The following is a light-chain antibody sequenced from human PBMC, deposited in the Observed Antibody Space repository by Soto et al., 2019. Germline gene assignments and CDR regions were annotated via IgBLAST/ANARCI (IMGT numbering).Light chain of an antibody. CDR3: QQYVSAVT. V-gene: IGKV3-20*01. CDR1: QSVDSSF. J-gene: IGKJ1*01. CDR2: GAS. Sequence: EIVLTQSPGSLSLSPGERATFSCRASQSVDSSFFAWYQPKPGQAPRLLIYGASNRATGIPDSLSGRGSGTYFPLTNTGLEHEAFAVYYCQQYVSAVTFGQGTKVEIK.